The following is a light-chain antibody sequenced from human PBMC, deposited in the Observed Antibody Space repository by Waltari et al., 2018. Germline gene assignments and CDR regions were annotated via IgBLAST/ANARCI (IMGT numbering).Light chain of an antibody. V-gene: IGLV3-25*03. J-gene: IGLJ2*01. CDR3: QSADSTTTWI. CDR1: AFYKYY. Sequence: SNELTQPPSVSVPPGQTARITCSGHAFYKYYSYWYQQKPGQAPVLMIYKDSERPSGIPERFSGSSSGTTVTLTISGVQAEDEADYYCQSADSTTTWIFGGGTKLTVL. CDR2: KDS.